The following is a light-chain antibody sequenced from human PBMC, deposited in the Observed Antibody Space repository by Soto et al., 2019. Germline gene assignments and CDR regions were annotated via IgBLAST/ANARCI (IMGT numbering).Light chain of an antibody. CDR1: SSDVGGYNY. V-gene: IGLV2-14*01. CDR3: SSYTSSSTVV. Sequence: QSALTQPVSVSGSPGQSITISCTGTSSDVGGYNYVSWYQQYPGKAPKLMIYDVSNRPSGVSNRFSGSKSGNTASLTISGLQAEDEADYYCSSYTSSSTVVFGGGTKVTVL. CDR2: DVS. J-gene: IGLJ2*01.